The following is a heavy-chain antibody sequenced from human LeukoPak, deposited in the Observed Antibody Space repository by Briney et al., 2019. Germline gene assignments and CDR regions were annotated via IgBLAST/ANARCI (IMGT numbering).Heavy chain of an antibody. Sequence: SETLSLTCTVSGGSITSYYWSWIRQPPGKVLEGIGYISSTGSTNYNPSLKSRVTISLDTSKNHFSLKLSSVTAADTAVYYCARVRGGRDGYFDYWGQGTLVTVSS. V-gene: IGHV4-59*01. CDR2: ISSTGST. CDR3: ARVRGGRDGYFDY. D-gene: IGHD5-24*01. J-gene: IGHJ4*02. CDR1: GGSITSYY.